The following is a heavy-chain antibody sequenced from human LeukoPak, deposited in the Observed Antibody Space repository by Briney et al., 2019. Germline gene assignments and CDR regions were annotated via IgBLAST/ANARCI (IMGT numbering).Heavy chain of an antibody. Sequence: SETLSLTCTVSGGSISSGSYYWSWIRQPAGKGLEWIGRIYTSGSTNYNPSLKSRVTISVDTSKNQFSLKLSSVTAADTAVYYCARNLSCSSTSCYEYYYYYYMDVWGKGTTVTVSS. V-gene: IGHV4-61*02. D-gene: IGHD2-2*01. J-gene: IGHJ6*03. CDR1: GGSISSGSYY. CDR2: IYTSGST. CDR3: ARNLSCSSTSCYEYYYYYYMDV.